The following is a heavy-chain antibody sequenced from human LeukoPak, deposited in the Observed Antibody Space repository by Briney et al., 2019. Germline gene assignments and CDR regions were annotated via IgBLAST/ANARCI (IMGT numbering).Heavy chain of an antibody. J-gene: IGHJ4*02. CDR3: ARGRYCSSTSCYLGPID. CDR1: GFTFSSYA. D-gene: IGHD2-2*01. Sequence: AGGSLRLSCAASGFTFSSYAMSWVRQAPGKGLEWVSAISGSGGSTYYADSVKGRFTISRDNAKNTLYLQMNSLRAEDTAVYYCARGRYCSSTSCYLGPIDWGQGTLVTVSS. V-gene: IGHV3-23*01. CDR2: ISGSGGST.